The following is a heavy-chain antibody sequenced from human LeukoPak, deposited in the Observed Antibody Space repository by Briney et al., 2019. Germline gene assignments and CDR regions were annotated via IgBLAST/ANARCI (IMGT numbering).Heavy chain of an antibody. V-gene: IGHV4-34*01. CDR3: ASSGLVVVVAATLDY. D-gene: IGHD2-15*01. CDR1: GFTFSSYA. Sequence: GSLRLSCAASGFTFSSYAMSWIRQPPGKGLEWIGEINHSGSTNYNPSLKSRVTISVDTSKNQFSLKLSSVTAADTAVYYCASSGLVVVVAATLDYWGQGTLVTVSS. CDR2: INHSGST. J-gene: IGHJ4*02.